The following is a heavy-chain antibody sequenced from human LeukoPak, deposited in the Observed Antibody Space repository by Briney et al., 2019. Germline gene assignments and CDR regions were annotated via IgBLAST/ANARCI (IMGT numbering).Heavy chain of an antibody. J-gene: IGHJ5*02. V-gene: IGHV4-31*03. D-gene: IGHD2-15*01. Sequence: PSETLSLTCTVSGGSISSGGYYWSWIRQHPGKGLEWIGYIYYSGSTYYNPSLKSRVTISVDTSKNQFSLKLSSVTAADTAVYYCARDQAATRWFDPWGQGTLVTVSS. CDR1: GGSISSGGYY. CDR2: IYYSGST. CDR3: ARDQAATRWFDP.